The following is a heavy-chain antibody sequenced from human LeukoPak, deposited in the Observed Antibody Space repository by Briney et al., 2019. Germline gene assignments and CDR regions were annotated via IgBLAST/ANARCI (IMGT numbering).Heavy chain of an antibody. CDR2: IYDRGTT. CDR3: ARGSFYYAMDV. V-gene: IGHV4-31*03. J-gene: IGHJ6*02. Sequence: PSETLSLTCTVSGGYINSGSYYWSWIRQNPGKGLEWIGYIYDRGTTDYNPSLKSRLMISVDTSKNQFSLNLNSVTAADTAVYYCARGSFYYAMDVWGRGTTVTVSS. CDR1: GGYINSGSYY.